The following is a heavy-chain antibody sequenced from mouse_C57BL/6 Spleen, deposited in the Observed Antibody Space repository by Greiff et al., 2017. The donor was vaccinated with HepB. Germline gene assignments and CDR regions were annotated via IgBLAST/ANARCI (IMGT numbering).Heavy chain of an antibody. V-gene: IGHV14-1*01. Sequence: VQLKESGAELVRPGASVKLSCTASGFNIKDYYMHWVKQRPEQGLEWIGRIDPEDGDTEYAPKFQGKATMTADTSSNTAYLQLSSLTSEDTAVYYCTPDGYYFFYAMDYWGQGTSVTVSS. CDR1: GFNIKDYY. CDR2: IDPEDGDT. CDR3: TPDGYYFFYAMDY. J-gene: IGHJ4*01. D-gene: IGHD2-3*01.